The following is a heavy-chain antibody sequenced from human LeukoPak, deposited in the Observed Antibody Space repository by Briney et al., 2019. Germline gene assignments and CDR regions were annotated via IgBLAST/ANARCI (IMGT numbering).Heavy chain of an antibody. CDR1: GFTFDDYT. Sequence: GGSLRLSCAASGFTFDDYTMSWVRHAPGEGLEWVSGINWNGGSTGYVDSVKGRFTISRDNAKNSLYLQMNSLRAEDTALYYCARDWFTRLGELSPDRAFDYWGQGTLVTVSS. D-gene: IGHD3-16*02. CDR2: INWNGGST. J-gene: IGHJ4*02. CDR3: ARDWFTRLGELSPDRAFDY. V-gene: IGHV3-20*04.